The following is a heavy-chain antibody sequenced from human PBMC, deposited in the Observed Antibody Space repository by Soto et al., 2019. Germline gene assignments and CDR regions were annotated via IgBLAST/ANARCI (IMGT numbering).Heavy chain of an antibody. CDR3: AKETSY. J-gene: IGHJ4*02. CDR1: GFTFSSYG. V-gene: IGHV3-30*18. CDR2: ISYDGSNK. Sequence: VGSLRLSCAASGFTFSSYGMHWVRQAPGKGLEWVAVISYDGSNKYYADSVKGRFTISRDNSKNTLYLQMNSLRAEDTAVYYCAKETSYWGQGTLVTVSS.